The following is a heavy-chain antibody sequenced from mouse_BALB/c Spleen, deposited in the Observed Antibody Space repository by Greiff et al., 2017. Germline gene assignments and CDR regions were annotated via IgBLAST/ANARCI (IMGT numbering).Heavy chain of an antibody. CDR2: ISNGGGST. CDR3: ARGDGYYVRAFDY. Sequence: DVKLVESGGGLVQPGGSLKLSCAASGFTFSSYTMSWVRQTPEKRLEWVAYISNGGGSTYYPDTVKGRFTISRDNAKNTLYLQMSSLKSEDTAMYYCARGDGYYVRAFDYWGQGTTLTVSS. D-gene: IGHD2-3*01. V-gene: IGHV5-12-2*01. CDR1: GFTFSSYT. J-gene: IGHJ2*01.